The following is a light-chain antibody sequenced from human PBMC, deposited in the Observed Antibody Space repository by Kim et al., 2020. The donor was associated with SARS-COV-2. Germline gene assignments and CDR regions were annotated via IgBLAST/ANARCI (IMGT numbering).Light chain of an antibody. V-gene: IGKV3-15*01. J-gene: IGKJ2*01. CDR1: EDIKNF. CDR2: GAS. CDR3: QQYSKWLMYT. Sequence: EIVMTQSPATLSVSPGERVTLSCRASEDIKNFLAWYQQKPGQPPRLLIYGASSRATGVPARFSGSGSGTGFTLTISSLQSEDFAVYYCQQYSKWLMYTFGQGTNLEI.